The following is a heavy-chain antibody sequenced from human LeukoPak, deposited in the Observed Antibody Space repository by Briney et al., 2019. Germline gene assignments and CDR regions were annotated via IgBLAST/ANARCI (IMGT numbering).Heavy chain of an antibody. Sequence: PGGSLRLSCAASGFTFSSYGMHWVRQAPGKGLEWVAFIRYDGSNKYYADSVKGRFTISRDNSKNTLYLQMNSLRAEDTAVYSCAKQGPLGPDWYDYWGQGTLVTVSS. CDR1: GFTFSSYG. CDR2: IRYDGSNK. D-gene: IGHD2-15*01. CDR3: AKQGPLGPDWYDY. V-gene: IGHV3-30*02. J-gene: IGHJ4*02.